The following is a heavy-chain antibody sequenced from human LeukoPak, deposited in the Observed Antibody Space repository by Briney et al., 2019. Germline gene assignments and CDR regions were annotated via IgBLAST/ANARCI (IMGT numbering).Heavy chain of an antibody. J-gene: IGHJ4*02. CDR3: AKEDYFGSGSDRFDY. V-gene: IGHV3-23*01. CDR2: IRGSGGST. D-gene: IGHD3-10*01. Sequence: GGSLRLSCAASAFTFSSNAMSWVRRAPGKGLEWVSGIRGSGGSTDYAHSVKGRFTISRDNSKNTMYLQMNSLRAEDTAVYYWAKEDYFGSGSDRFDYGGQGTLVTVSS. CDR1: AFTFSSNA.